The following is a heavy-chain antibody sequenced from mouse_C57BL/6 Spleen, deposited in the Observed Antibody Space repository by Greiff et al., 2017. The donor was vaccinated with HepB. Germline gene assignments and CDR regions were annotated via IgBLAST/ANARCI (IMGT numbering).Heavy chain of an antibody. J-gene: IGHJ3*01. CDR2: IYPGSGST. Sequence: VQLQQPGAELVKPGASVKMSCKASGYTFTSYWITWVKQRPGQGLEWIGDIYPGSGSTNYNEKFKSKATLTVDTSSSTAYMQLSSLTSEDSAVYYCARGGYYDSPFAYWGQGTLVTVSA. V-gene: IGHV1-55*01. CDR1: GYTFTSYW. D-gene: IGHD2-4*01. CDR3: ARGGYYDSPFAY.